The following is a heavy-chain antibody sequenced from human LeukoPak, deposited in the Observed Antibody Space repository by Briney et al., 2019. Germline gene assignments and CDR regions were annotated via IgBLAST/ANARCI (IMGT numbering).Heavy chain of an antibody. D-gene: IGHD5-12*01. CDR2: INPQGDIT. Sequence: ASVKVSCKASGYTFTSYYMHWVRQAPGQGLEWMGTINPQGDITNYAQRFQGRVTITTDESTSTAYMELSSLRSEDTAVYYCASGEYSGYDDLRLDYWGQGTLVTVSS. CDR1: GYTFTSYY. V-gene: IGHV1-46*01. J-gene: IGHJ4*02. CDR3: ASGEYSGYDDLRLDY.